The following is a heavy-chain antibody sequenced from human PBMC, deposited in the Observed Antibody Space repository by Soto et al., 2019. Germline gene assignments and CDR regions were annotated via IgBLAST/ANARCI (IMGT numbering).Heavy chain of an antibody. CDR2: ISKSGSVI. V-gene: IGHV3-48*03. Sequence: QTGGSLRLSCTGSGLTFSNYEMHWVRQAPGKGLEWLSYISKSGSVIYYADSVKGRFTISRDNANNFLYLQMNSLRAEDTAVYFCASVTLRFPYGIDVWGQGTTVTVSS. CDR1: GLTFSNYE. J-gene: IGHJ6*02. CDR3: ASVTLRFPYGIDV. D-gene: IGHD3-3*01.